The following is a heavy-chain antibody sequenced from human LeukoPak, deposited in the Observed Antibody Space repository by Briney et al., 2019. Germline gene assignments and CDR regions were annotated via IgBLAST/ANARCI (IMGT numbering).Heavy chain of an antibody. V-gene: IGHV4-34*01. CDR2: INHSGST. J-gene: IGHJ6*02. CDR3: ARSGPAAIYYYYGMDV. Sequence: SETLPLTCAVYGGSFSGYYWSWIRQPPGKGLEWIGEINHSGSTNYNPSLKSRVTISVDTSKNQFSLKLSSVTAADTAVYYCARSGPAAIYYYYGMDVWGQGTTVTVSS. CDR1: GGSFSGYY. D-gene: IGHD2-2*01.